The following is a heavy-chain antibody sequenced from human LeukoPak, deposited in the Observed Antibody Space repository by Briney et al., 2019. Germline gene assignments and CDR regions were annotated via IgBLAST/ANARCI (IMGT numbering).Heavy chain of an antibody. Sequence: GGSLRLSCAASGFTFSSYAMHWVRQAPGKGLEWVAVISYDGSNKYYADSVKGRFTISRDNSKNTLYLQMNSLRAEDTAVYYCARDAGIAVAGTTSFDYWGQGTLVTVSS. D-gene: IGHD6-19*01. V-gene: IGHV3-30*04. J-gene: IGHJ4*02. CDR2: ISYDGSNK. CDR1: GFTFSSYA. CDR3: ARDAGIAVAGTTSFDY.